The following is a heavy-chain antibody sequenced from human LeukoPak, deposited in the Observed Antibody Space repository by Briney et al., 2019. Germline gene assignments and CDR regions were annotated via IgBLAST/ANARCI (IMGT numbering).Heavy chain of an antibody. D-gene: IGHD5-24*01. CDR2: IYTSGST. Sequence: SETLSLTCTVSGGSISSGSYYWSWIRQPAGKGLEWIGRIYTSGSTNYNPSLKSQVTISVDTSKNQFSLKLSSVTAADTAVYCCARPRRDGYNWSLDYWGQGTLVTVSS. J-gene: IGHJ4*02. CDR1: GGSISSGSYY. V-gene: IGHV4-61*02. CDR3: ARPRRDGYNWSLDY.